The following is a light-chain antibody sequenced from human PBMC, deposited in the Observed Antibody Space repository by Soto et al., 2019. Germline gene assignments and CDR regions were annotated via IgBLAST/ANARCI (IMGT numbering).Light chain of an antibody. CDR3: GTWDSSLSSWV. Sequence: QSVLTQPPSVSAAPGQKVTISCSGSSSNIGNNYVSWYQQLPGTAPKLLIYDNNKRPSGIPDRFSGSKSGTSATLGITGLQTGDEDDYYCGTWDSSLSSWVFGGGTKLTVL. J-gene: IGLJ3*02. V-gene: IGLV1-51*01. CDR1: SSNIGNNY. CDR2: DNN.